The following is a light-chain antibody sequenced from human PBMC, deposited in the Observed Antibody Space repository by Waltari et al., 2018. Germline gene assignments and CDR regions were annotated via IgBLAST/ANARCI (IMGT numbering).Light chain of an antibody. CDR3: QQYNNWLT. Sequence: EIVMTQSPATLSVSPGERATPPCRASQSVSSNIAGDQQKPGQAPRLLIDGASTRATGIPARFSGSGSGTEFTLTISSLQSEDFAVYYCQQYNNWLTFGGGTKVEIK. J-gene: IGKJ4*01. CDR2: GAS. CDR1: QSVSSN. V-gene: IGKV3-15*01.